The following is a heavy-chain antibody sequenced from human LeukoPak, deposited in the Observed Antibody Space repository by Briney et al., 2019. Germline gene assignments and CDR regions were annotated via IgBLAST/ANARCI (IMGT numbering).Heavy chain of an antibody. Sequence: ASVKVSCKASGYTFTGYYMHWVRQAPGQGLEWMGLINPNSGGTNYAQKFQGRVTMTRDTSISTAYMELSRLRSDDTAVYYCASTQLNYYDSSGYLNYWGQGTLVTVSS. D-gene: IGHD3-22*01. CDR3: ASTQLNYYDSSGYLNY. J-gene: IGHJ4*02. CDR2: INPNSGGT. CDR1: GYTFTGYY. V-gene: IGHV1-2*02.